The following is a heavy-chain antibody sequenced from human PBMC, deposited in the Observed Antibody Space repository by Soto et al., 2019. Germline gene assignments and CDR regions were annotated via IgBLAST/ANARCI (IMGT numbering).Heavy chain of an antibody. Sequence: PSETLSLTCTVSGGSISSGGYYWSWIRQHPGKGLEWIGYIYYSGSTYYNPSLKSRVTISVDTSKNQFSLKLSSVTAADTAVYYCAGSYGAGDYYYYYGMDVWGQGTTVTVSS. D-gene: IGHD4-17*01. J-gene: IGHJ6*02. CDR1: GGSISSGGYY. CDR3: AGSYGAGDYYYYYGMDV. CDR2: IYYSGST. V-gene: IGHV4-31*03.